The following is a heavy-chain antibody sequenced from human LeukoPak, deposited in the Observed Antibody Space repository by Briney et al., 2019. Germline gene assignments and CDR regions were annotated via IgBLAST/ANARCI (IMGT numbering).Heavy chain of an antibody. J-gene: IGHJ6*02. CDR1: GFTFSSYS. CDR3: ARRESIWAHAARPPYLGKGPMDV. CDR2: ISSSSSTI. D-gene: IGHD3-10*01. V-gene: IGHV3-48*01. Sequence: GGSLRLSCAASGFTFSSYSMNWVRQAPGKGLEWVSYISSSSSTIYYADSVKGQFTISRDNAKNSLYLQMNSLRAEDTAVYYCARRESIWAHAARPPYLGKGPMDVWGQGTTVTVSS.